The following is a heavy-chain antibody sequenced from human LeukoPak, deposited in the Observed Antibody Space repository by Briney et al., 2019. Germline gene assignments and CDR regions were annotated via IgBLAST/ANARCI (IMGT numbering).Heavy chain of an antibody. Sequence: GGSLRLSCAASGFTFSSYGMHWVRQAPGKGLEWVAVISYDGSNKYYADSVKGRFTISRDNSRNTLYLQMNSLRAEDTAVYYCAKGVRFLEWLEYYFDYWGQGTLVTVSS. D-gene: IGHD3-3*01. V-gene: IGHV3-30*18. CDR3: AKGVRFLEWLEYYFDY. CDR1: GFTFSSYG. CDR2: ISYDGSNK. J-gene: IGHJ4*02.